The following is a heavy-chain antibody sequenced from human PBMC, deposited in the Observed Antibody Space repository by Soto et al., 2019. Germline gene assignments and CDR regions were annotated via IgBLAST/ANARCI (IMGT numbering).Heavy chain of an antibody. CDR3: AKEPGVDFGDYCDS. Sequence: EVQLLESGGSLVQPGGSLRLSCVGSGFTFSGYAMSWVRQAPGKGLEWVSGIGGSGINTYYADSVKGRFTISRDNNKNTVYLQMNSLGGEDTAVYYCAKEPGVDFGDYCDSCGQGTLVTVSS. CDR1: GFTFSGYA. V-gene: IGHV3-23*01. J-gene: IGHJ4*02. CDR2: IGGSGINT. D-gene: IGHD4-17*01.